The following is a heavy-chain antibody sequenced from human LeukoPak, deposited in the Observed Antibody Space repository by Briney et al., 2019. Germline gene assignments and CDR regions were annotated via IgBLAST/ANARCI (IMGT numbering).Heavy chain of an antibody. CDR1: GFTFSSYS. V-gene: IGHV3-21*01. Sequence: GGSLRLSCAASGFTFSSYSMNWVRQAPGKGLEWVSSISSSSSYIYYADSVKGRFTISRDNAKNSLYLQMNSLRAEDTAVYYCARLVVPAAISVDYYHYMDVWGKGTTVTISS. CDR3: ARLVVPAAISVDYYHYMDV. CDR2: ISSSSSYI. D-gene: IGHD2-2*02. J-gene: IGHJ6*03.